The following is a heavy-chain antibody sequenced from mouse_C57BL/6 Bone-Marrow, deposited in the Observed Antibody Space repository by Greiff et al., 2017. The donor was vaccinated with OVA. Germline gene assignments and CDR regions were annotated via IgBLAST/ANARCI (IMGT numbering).Heavy chain of an antibody. D-gene: IGHD1-1*01. CDR3: ARYYYGGFDV. V-gene: IGHV2-9-1*01. J-gene: IGHJ1*03. CDR2: IWTGGGT. CDR1: GFSLTSYS. Sequence: VQLQESGPGLVAPSPSLSISCTVSGFSLTSYSISWVCQPPGQGLEWLGVIWTGGGTKYNSALKSRLSISKDNSKSQVFLKMNSLQTDDTARYYCARYYYGGFDVWGTGTTVTVSS.